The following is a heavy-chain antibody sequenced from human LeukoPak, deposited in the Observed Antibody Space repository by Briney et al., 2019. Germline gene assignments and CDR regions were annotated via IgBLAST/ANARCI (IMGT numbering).Heavy chain of an antibody. CDR2: ISSSSSYI. CDR3: ARDVVGATHPFDY. J-gene: IGHJ4*02. D-gene: IGHD1-26*01. V-gene: IGHV3-21*01. CDR1: GFTFSSYS. Sequence: GGSLRLSCAASGFTFSSYSMNWVRQAPGKGLEWVSSISSSSSYIYYADSVKGRFTISRDNAKNSLYLQMNSLRAEDTAVYYCARDVVGATHPFDYWGQGTLVTVSS.